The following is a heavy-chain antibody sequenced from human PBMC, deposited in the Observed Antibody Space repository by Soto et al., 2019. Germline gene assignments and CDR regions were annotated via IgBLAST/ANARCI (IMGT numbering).Heavy chain of an antibody. V-gene: IGHV1-69*13. CDR2: IIPIFGTA. Sequence: SVKVSCKASGGTFSSYAISWVRQAPGQGLEWMGGIIPIFGTANYAQKFQGRATITADESTSTAYMELSSLRSEDTAVYYCATQVRGVIIRTPDAFDIWGQGTMVTVSS. CDR3: ATQVRGVIIRTPDAFDI. D-gene: IGHD3-10*01. CDR1: GGTFSSYA. J-gene: IGHJ3*02.